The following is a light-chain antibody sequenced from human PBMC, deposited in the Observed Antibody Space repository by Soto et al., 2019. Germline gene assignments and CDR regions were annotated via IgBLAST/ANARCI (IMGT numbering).Light chain of an antibody. CDR1: QSVLYSSNNKNY. J-gene: IGKJ1*01. Sequence: DIVMTQSPDSLAVSLGERATINCKSSQSVLYSSNNKNYLAWYQQKPGQPPKLLIYWASTRESGVPDRFSGSGSGTEFTLTINSLQADDFATYYCQHYNSYSEAFGQGTKVDIK. CDR3: QHYNSYSEA. V-gene: IGKV4-1*01. CDR2: WAS.